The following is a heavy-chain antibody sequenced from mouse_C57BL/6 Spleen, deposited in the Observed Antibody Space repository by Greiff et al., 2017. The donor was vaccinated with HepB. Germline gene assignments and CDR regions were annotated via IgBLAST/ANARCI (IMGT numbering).Heavy chain of an antibody. CDR2: IDPENGDT. Sequence: VQLQQSGAELVRPGASVKLSCTASGFNIKDDYMHWVKQRPEQGLEWIGWIDPENGDTEYASKFQGKATITADTSSNTAYLQLSSLTSEDTAVYYCTTTGPLAYWGQGTLVTVSA. V-gene: IGHV14-4*01. CDR1: GFNIKDDY. J-gene: IGHJ3*01. CDR3: TTTGPLAY. D-gene: IGHD4-1*01.